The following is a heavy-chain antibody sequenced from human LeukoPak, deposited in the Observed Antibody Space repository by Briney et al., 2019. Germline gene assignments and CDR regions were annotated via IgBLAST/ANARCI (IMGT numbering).Heavy chain of an antibody. J-gene: IGHJ5*02. Sequence: GASVKVSCKASGYTFTSYAMHWVRQAPGQRLEWMGWSNAGNGNTKYSQKFQGRVTMTRDTSTSTVYMELSSLRSEDTAVYYCARDLRPIVVVPAAKPPNWFDPWGQGTLVTVSS. CDR1: GYTFTSYA. CDR3: ARDLRPIVVVPAAKPPNWFDP. CDR2: SNAGNGNT. V-gene: IGHV1-3*01. D-gene: IGHD2-2*01.